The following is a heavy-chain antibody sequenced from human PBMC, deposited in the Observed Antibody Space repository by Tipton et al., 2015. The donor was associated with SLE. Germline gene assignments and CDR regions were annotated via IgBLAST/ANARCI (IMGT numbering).Heavy chain of an antibody. CDR3: ARGSDFHGY. V-gene: IGHV1-46*01. CDR2: INPSGGST. D-gene: IGHD3-3*01. Sequence: QLVQSGAEVKKPGASVKDSCKASGYTFTNYYIHWVRQAPGQGLEWMGFINPSGGSTNYAQKFQGRVTMTRDTSTRTVYMELRGLRSDDTAVYYCARGSDFHGYWGQGTLVTVSS. J-gene: IGHJ4*02. CDR1: GYTFTNYY.